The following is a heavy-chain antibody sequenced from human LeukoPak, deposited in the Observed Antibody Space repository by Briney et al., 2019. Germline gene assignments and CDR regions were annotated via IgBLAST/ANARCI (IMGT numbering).Heavy chain of an antibody. Sequence: GGSLRLSCAASGFTFSSYSMNWVRQAPGKGLEWVSYISSSSSTIYYADSVKGRFTISRDNAKNSLFLQMNSLRAEDTAVYFCAKSRSGSANWALQIFDNWGQGTLVTVSS. CDR3: AKSRSGSANWALQIFDN. J-gene: IGHJ4*02. V-gene: IGHV3-48*04. CDR1: GFTFSSYS. CDR2: ISSSSSTI. D-gene: IGHD1-1*01.